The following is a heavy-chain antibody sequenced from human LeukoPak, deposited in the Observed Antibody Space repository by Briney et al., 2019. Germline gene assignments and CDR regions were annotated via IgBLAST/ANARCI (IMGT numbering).Heavy chain of an antibody. CDR2: ISAYNGNT. CDR1: GYTFTSYG. Sequence: AASVKVSCKASGYTFTSYGISWVRQAPGQGLEWMGWISAYNGNTNYAQKLQGRVTITTDISTSTAYMELRSLRSDDTAVYYCAGAEGYCSGGSCYSGAAFDIWGQGTMVTVSS. V-gene: IGHV1-18*01. D-gene: IGHD2-15*01. J-gene: IGHJ3*02. CDR3: AGAEGYCSGGSCYSGAAFDI.